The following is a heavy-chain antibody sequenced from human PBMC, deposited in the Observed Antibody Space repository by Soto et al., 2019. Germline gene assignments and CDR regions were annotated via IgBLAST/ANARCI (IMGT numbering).Heavy chain of an antibody. CDR3: ARGKDIVVVVAATSGGFDY. D-gene: IGHD2-15*01. J-gene: IGHJ4*02. CDR2: ISSSGSTI. CDR1: GFTFSDYY. Sequence: QVQLVESGGGLVKPGGSLRLSCAASGFTFSDYYMSWIRQAPGKGLEWVSYISSSGSTIYYADTVKGRFTISRDNAKNSLSLQMNSLRAEDTAVYYCARGKDIVVVVAATSGGFDYWGQGTLVTVSS. V-gene: IGHV3-11*01.